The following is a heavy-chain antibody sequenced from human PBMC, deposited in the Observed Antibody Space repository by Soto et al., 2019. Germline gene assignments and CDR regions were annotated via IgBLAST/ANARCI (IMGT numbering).Heavy chain of an antibody. CDR1: GGTFSSYT. CDR3: ARDLGKAAAGTAYAFDI. V-gene: IGHV1-69*04. J-gene: IGHJ3*02. D-gene: IGHD6-13*01. CDR2: IIPILGIA. Sequence: GASVKVSCKASGGTFSSYTISWVRQAPGQGLEWMGRIIPILGIANYAQKFQGRVTITADKSTSTAYMELSSLRSEDTAVYYCARDLGKAAAGTAYAFDIWGQGTMVTVSS.